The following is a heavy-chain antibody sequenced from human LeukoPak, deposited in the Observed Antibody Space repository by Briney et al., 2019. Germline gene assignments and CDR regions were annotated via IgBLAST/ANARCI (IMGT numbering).Heavy chain of an antibody. Sequence: ASVTVSFKGSGGTFSIYAISWVRQAPGQGLEWMGGIIPIFGRANYAQKFQGRVTITADESTSTAYMELSSLRSEDTAVYYCAGGNSNWFDPWGQGTLVTVSS. D-gene: IGHD4-23*01. CDR1: GGTFSIYA. V-gene: IGHV1-69*13. CDR2: IIPIFGRA. J-gene: IGHJ5*02. CDR3: AGGNSNWFDP.